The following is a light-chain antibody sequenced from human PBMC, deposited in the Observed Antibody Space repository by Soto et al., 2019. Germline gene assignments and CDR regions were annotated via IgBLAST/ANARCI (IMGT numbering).Light chain of an antibody. V-gene: IGKV1D-12*01. CDR2: EAS. CDR3: QQANSFPIT. Sequence: DIQMTQSPSSISASVGDRVTITCRASQGITDRLAWYQQKPGQAPTLLIYEASNLQSGVPSRISGSGSGTDFTLTISSLQPEDFANYYCQQANSFPITFGQGTRLENK. J-gene: IGKJ5*01. CDR1: QGITDR.